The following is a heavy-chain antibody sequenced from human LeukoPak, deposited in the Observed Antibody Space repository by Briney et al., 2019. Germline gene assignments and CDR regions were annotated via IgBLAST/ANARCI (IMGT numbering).Heavy chain of an antibody. CDR3: ASCSGGSCPSFDY. CDR1: GGSISSYY. V-gene: IGHV4-59*08. J-gene: IGHJ4*02. Sequence: SETLSLTCTVSGGSISSYYWSWIRQPPGKGLEWIGYIYYSGSTNYNPSLKSRVTISVDTSKNQFSLKLSSVTAADTAVCYCASCSGGSCPSFDYWGQGTLVTVSS. D-gene: IGHD2-15*01. CDR2: IYYSGST.